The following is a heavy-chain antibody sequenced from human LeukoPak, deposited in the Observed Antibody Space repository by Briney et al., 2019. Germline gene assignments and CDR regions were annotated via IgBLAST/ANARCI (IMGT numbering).Heavy chain of an antibody. CDR2: IYTSGST. D-gene: IGHD4/OR15-4a*01. J-gene: IGHJ6*03. CDR3: ARVVVTTIFYYYYYYMDV. V-gene: IGHV4-4*07. Sequence: SETLSVSCTDPGGSISSYYGSWIRQPAGKGLEWIGRIYTSGSTNYNPSLKSRVTMSVDTSKNQFSLKLSSVTAADTAVYYCARVVVTTIFYYYYYYMDVWGKGTTVTVSS. CDR1: GGSISSYY.